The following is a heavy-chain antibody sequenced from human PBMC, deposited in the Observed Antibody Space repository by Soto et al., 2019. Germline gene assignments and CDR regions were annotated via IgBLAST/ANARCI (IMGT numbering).Heavy chain of an antibody. CDR2: INPSGGST. Sequence: QVQLVQSGAEVKKPGASVKVSCKASGYTFTSYYMHWVRQAPGQGLEWMGIINPSGGSTSYAQKFQGRVTMTRDMSTSTVYMELSSLRSEDTAVYYCARVGDGYIVPTFDAFHFWVQGTMVTVSS. V-gene: IGHV1-46*03. CDR3: ARVGDGYIVPTFDAFHF. CDR1: GYTFTSYY. J-gene: IGHJ3*01. D-gene: IGHD5-12*01.